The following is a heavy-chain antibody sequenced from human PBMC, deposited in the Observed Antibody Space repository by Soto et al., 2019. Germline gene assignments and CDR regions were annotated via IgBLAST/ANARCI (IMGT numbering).Heavy chain of an antibody. CDR3: AKKSRGPEVYFDY. J-gene: IGHJ4*02. Sequence: GASVKVSCKASGGTFSSYAISWVRQAPGQGLEWMGAITPIFGTANYAQKFQGRVTITADKSTSTAYMELSSLRSEDTAVYYCAKKSRGPEVYFDYWGQGTMVNVS. D-gene: IGHD2-15*01. V-gene: IGHV1-69*06. CDR1: GGTFSSYA. CDR2: ITPIFGTA.